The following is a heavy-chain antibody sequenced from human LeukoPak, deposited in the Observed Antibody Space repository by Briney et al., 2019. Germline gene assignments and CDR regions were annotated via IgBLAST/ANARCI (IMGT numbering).Heavy chain of an antibody. V-gene: IGHV3-23*01. Sequence: GGSLRLSCAASGFTFSSYGMSWVRQAPGKGLEWVSSISGSGGTTYYADSVKGRFTLSRDNSKNTLYLQMNSLRAEDTAVYYCAKGSRSLRFGEAGDYWGPGTLVTVAS. CDR3: AKGSRSLRFGEAGDY. J-gene: IGHJ4*02. CDR1: GFTFSSYG. D-gene: IGHD3-10*01. CDR2: ISGSGGTT.